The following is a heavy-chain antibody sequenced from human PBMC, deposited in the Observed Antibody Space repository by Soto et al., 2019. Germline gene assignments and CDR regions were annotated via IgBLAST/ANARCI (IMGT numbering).Heavy chain of an antibody. CDR3: AKDYSHSGGYDGDY. D-gene: IGHD3-22*01. J-gene: IGHJ4*02. Sequence: GGSLRLSCAASGFTFTSYSMNWVRQAPGKGLEWISHIGNSFNSINYADSVKGRFTISRDNAKNSLYLQMNSLRAEDTAVYYCAKDYSHSGGYDGDYWGQGTLVTVSS. V-gene: IGHV3-48*01. CDR1: GFTFTSYS. CDR2: IGNSFNSI.